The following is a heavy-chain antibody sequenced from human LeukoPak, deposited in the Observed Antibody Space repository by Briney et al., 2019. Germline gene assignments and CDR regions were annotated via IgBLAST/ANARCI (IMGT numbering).Heavy chain of an antibody. CDR2: IDTDGTTT. CDR3: LGSNIASL. CDR1: EFTFSNYW. D-gene: IGHD6-13*01. Sequence: GGSLRLSCTTSEFTFSNYWMHWVRQVPGKGLVWVSRIDTDGTTTDYADSVKGRFTISRDNAKNTLYLQMNSLRAEDTAVYYCLGSNIASLWGQGALVTVSS. V-gene: IGHV3-74*01. J-gene: IGHJ4*02.